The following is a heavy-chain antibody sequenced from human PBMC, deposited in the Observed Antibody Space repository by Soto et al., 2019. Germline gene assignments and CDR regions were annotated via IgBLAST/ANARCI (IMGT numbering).Heavy chain of an antibody. D-gene: IGHD6-13*01. CDR3: LYPPRKQQPSPAVVTGGGGRYYYGMDV. V-gene: IGHV3-30-3*01. J-gene: IGHJ6*02. Sequence: QVQLVESGGGVVQPGRSLRLSCAASGFTFSSYAMHWVRQAPGKGLEWVAVISYDGSNKYYADSVKGRFTISRDNSKNTLYLQMNSLRAEDKAVYFCLYPPRKQQPSPAVVTGGGGRYYYGMDVWGQGTTVTVSS. CDR1: GFTFSSYA. CDR2: ISYDGSNK.